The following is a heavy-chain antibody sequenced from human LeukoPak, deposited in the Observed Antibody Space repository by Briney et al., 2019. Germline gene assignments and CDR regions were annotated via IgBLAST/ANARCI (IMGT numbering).Heavy chain of an antibody. V-gene: IGHV4-59*01. J-gene: IGHJ3*02. Sequence: PSETLSLTCTVPGGSISTYYWSWIRQPPGERLEWIGYVYYSGNTNYNPSLQSRVTISVDTSKNQFSLNLNSVTAADTALYYCARVGTFAFDIWGQGTMVTVSS. CDR2: VYYSGNT. CDR3: ARVGTFAFDI. D-gene: IGHD1-14*01. CDR1: GGSISTYY.